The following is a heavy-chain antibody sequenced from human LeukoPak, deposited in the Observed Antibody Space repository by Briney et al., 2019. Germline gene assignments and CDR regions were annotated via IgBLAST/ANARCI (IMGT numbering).Heavy chain of an antibody. J-gene: IGHJ1*01. CDR1: GFTFSSYW. D-gene: IGHD4-23*01. CDR2: INSDGSST. V-gene: IGHV3-74*01. CDR3: ARVGDYGGNSFHH. Sequence: PGGSLRLSCAASGFTFSSYWMHWVRQAPGKGLVWVSRINSDGSSTTYADSVKGRFTISRDNAKNTLYLQMNSLRAEDTAVYYCARVGDYGGNSFHHWGQGTLVTVSS.